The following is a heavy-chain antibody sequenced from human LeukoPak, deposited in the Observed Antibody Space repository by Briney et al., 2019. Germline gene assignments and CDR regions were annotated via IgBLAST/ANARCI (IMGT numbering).Heavy chain of an antibody. D-gene: IGHD3-10*01. CDR3: AKASGYYYGSGSYPPLDY. Sequence: PGGSLRLSCAASGFTFRSYAMSWVRQAPGKGLEWVSAISGSGGSTYYADSVKGRFTISRDNSKNTLYLQMNSLRAEDTAVYYCAKASGYYYGSGSYPPLDYWGQGTLVTVSS. V-gene: IGHV3-23*01. J-gene: IGHJ4*02. CDR2: ISGSGGST. CDR1: GFTFRSYA.